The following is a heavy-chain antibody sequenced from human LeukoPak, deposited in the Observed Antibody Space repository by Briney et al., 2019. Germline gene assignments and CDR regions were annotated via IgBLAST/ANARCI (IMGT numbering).Heavy chain of an antibody. Sequence: GGSLRLSCAASGFTFSSYGMHWVRQAPGKGLEWVAFIRYDGSNKYYADSVKGRFTISRDNSKNTLYLQMDSLRAEDTAVYYCARIAVAGTRNYYYMDVWGKGTTVTVSS. V-gene: IGHV3-30*02. CDR1: GFTFSSYG. CDR2: IRYDGSNK. CDR3: ARIAVAGTRNYYYMDV. D-gene: IGHD6-19*01. J-gene: IGHJ6*03.